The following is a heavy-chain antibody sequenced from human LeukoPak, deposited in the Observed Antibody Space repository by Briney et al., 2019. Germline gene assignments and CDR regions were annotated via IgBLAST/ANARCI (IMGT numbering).Heavy chain of an antibody. J-gene: IGHJ6*03. Sequence: GGSLRLSCAASGFTFSTYRMSWARQAPGKGLEWVSSISSSSSYIYYADSVKGRFTISRDNAKNSLYLQMNSLRAEDTAVYYCARVGIAARPTEYYYYFYVDVWGKGTTVTVSS. CDR2: ISSSSSYI. CDR1: GFTFSTYR. D-gene: IGHD6-6*01. V-gene: IGHV3-21*01. CDR3: ARVGIAARPTEYYYYFYVDV.